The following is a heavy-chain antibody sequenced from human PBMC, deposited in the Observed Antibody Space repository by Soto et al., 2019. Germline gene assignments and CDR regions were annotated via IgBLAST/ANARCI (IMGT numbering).Heavy chain of an antibody. CDR2: IYYSGST. CDR1: GGSISSGDYY. Sequence: PSETLSLTCTVSGGSISSGDYYWSWIRRPPGKGLEWIGYIYYSGSTYYNPSLKSRVTISVDTSKNQFSLKLSSVTAADTAVYYCARGTDYYDSSGYFAPFDYWGQGTLVTVSS. J-gene: IGHJ4*02. CDR3: ARGTDYYDSSGYFAPFDY. V-gene: IGHV4-30-4*01. D-gene: IGHD3-22*01.